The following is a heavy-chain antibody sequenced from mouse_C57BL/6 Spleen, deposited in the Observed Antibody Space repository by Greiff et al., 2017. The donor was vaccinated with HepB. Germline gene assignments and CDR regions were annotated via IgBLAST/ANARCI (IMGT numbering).Heavy chain of an antibody. CDR3: ASAYYSNYEEFDY. CDR1: GYTFTSYW. Sequence: QVQLKQPGAELVKPGASVKLSCKASGYTFTSYWMQWVKQRPGQGLEWIGEIDPSDSYTNYNQKFKGKATLTVDTSSSTAYMQLSSLTSEDSAVYYCASAYYSNYEEFDYWGQGTTLTVSS. J-gene: IGHJ2*01. CDR2: IDPSDSYT. V-gene: IGHV1-50*01. D-gene: IGHD2-5*01.